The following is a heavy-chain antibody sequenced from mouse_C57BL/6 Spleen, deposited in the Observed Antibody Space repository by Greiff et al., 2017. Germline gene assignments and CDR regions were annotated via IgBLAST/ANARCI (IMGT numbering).Heavy chain of an antibody. J-gene: IGHJ3*01. V-gene: IGHV1-61*01. CDR1: GYTFTSYW. Sequence: QVQLQQPGAELVRPGSSVKLSCKASGYTFTSYWMDWVKQRPGQGLEWIGNIYPSDSETHYNQKFKDKATLTVDKSSSTAYMQLSSLTSEDSAVYYCARSDRAGYPFAYWGQGTLVTVSA. D-gene: IGHD3-2*02. CDR3: ARSDRAGYPFAY. CDR2: IYPSDSET.